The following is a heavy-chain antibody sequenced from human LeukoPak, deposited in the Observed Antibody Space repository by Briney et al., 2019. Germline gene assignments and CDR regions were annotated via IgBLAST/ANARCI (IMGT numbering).Heavy chain of an antibody. V-gene: IGHV4-34*01. Sequence: SETLSLTCAVHGGSFSGYYWTWIRQPPGKGLEWIGEIIDTGSTKYTSSLKSRVTISVDTSKNQFSLKLSSVTAADTAVYYCARGRPGYYGSGRWYFDYWGQGTLVTVSS. CDR3: ARGRPGYYGSGRWYFDY. CDR2: IIDTGST. CDR1: GGSFSGYY. J-gene: IGHJ4*02. D-gene: IGHD3-10*01.